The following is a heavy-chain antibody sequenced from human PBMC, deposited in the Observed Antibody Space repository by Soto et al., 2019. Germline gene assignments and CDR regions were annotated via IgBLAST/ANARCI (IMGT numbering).Heavy chain of an antibody. Sequence: QVQLVESGGGVVQPGRSLKLSCAASGFDFSSYGMHWVRQAPGKGLEWVAVTSYDGSNKYYADSVKGRFTISRDNTKSTLYLQMNSLRAEDTAVYYCAKSHPIPVISLDYWGQGILVTVSS. CDR1: GFDFSSYG. CDR3: AKSHPIPVISLDY. CDR2: TSYDGSNK. D-gene: IGHD2-2*02. V-gene: IGHV3-30*18. J-gene: IGHJ4*02.